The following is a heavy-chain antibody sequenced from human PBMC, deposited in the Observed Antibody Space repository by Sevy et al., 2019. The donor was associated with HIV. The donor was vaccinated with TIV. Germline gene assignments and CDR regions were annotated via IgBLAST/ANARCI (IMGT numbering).Heavy chain of an antibody. CDR2: IYSGGST. D-gene: IGHD2-15*01. CDR1: GFTVSSNY. CDR3: ARVNCSGGSDYYYYGMDV. Sequence: GGSLRLSCAASGFTVSSNYMSWVRQAPGKGLEWVSVIYSGGSTYYADSVKGRFTISSDNSKNTLYLQMNSLRDEDTAVYYCARVNCSGGSDYYYYGMDVWGQGTTVTVSS. V-gene: IGHV3-53*01. J-gene: IGHJ6*02.